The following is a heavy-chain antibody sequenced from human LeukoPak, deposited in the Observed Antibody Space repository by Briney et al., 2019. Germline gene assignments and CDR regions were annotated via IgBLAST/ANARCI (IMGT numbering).Heavy chain of an antibody. J-gene: IGHJ4*02. CDR1: GGSISSSNYY. Sequence: PSETLSLTCTVSGGSISSSNYYWGWIRQPPGKGLEWIGSIYHSGSTYYNPSLKSRVTISVDTSKNQFSLKLSSVTAADTAVYYCARDILQGNDDYWGQGTLVTVSS. CDR3: ARDILQGNDDY. CDR2: IYHSGST. V-gene: IGHV4-39*07. D-gene: IGHD3-9*01.